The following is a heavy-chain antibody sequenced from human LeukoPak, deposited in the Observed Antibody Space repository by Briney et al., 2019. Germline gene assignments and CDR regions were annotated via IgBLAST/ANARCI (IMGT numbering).Heavy chain of an antibody. CDR2: ISAYNGNT. CDR3: ARGRGYYYDSSGPYDAFDI. Sequence: ASVKVSCKASDYTFTSYGISWVRQAPGQGLEWMGWISAYNGNTNYAQKLQGRVTMTTDTSTSTAYMELRSLRSDDTAVYYCARGRGYYYDSSGPYDAFDIWGQGTMVTVSS. CDR1: DYTFTSYG. D-gene: IGHD3-22*01. J-gene: IGHJ3*02. V-gene: IGHV1-18*01.